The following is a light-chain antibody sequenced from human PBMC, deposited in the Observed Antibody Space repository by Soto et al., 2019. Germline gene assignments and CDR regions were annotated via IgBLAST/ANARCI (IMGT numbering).Light chain of an antibody. J-gene: IGLJ1*01. V-gene: IGLV2-14*01. CDR2: EVS. Sequence: QSSLTQPAYVSGSPGQSITISCTGTISDVGGFNYVSWYQHHPGKAPKLIIYEVSYRPSGVSNRFSGSKSGNTASLTISGLQAEDEADFYCRSYTTNNTHVFGTGTKVTVL. CDR1: ISDVGGFNY. CDR3: RSYTTNNTHV.